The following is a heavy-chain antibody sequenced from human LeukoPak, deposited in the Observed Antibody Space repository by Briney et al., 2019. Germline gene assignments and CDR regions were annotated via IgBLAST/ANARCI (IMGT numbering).Heavy chain of an antibody. Sequence: PSETLSLTCTVSGGSISSSSFFWGWIRQPPGKGLEWPGIIYYSGTTYYNPSLKGRVTISVDTSKNQFSLKLSSVTAADTAVYYCARRGLYGSSPFDPWGQGTLVTVSS. CDR3: ARRGLYGSSPFDP. J-gene: IGHJ5*02. D-gene: IGHD2-2*01. CDR2: IYYSGTT. CDR1: GGSISSSSFF. V-gene: IGHV4-39*01.